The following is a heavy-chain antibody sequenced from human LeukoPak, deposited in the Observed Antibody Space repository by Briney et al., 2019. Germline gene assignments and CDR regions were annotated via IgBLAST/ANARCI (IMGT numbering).Heavy chain of an antibody. V-gene: IGHV3-66*02. J-gene: IGHJ4*02. CDR1: GFTVSSNY. CDR3: VKTRDMVRGVIIRGGFDY. D-gene: IGHD3-10*01. Sequence: GGSLRLSCAASGFTVSSNYMSWVRQAPGKGLELVSVIYSGGSTYYADSVKGRFTISRDNSKNMLYLQMSSLRAEDTAVYYCVKTRDMVRGVIIRGGFDYWGQGTLVTVSS. CDR2: IYSGGST.